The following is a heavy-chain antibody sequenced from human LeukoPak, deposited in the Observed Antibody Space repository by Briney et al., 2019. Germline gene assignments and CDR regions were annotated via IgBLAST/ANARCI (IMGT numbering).Heavy chain of an antibody. J-gene: IGHJ4*02. D-gene: IGHD1-7*01. CDR3: ARDRNWNYDY. Sequence: GGSLRLSCVASGLPIADFAMHWVRQAPGGGLEWVSSIGGSGDSIYYADSVKGRFTISRDNAKNSLDLQMNSLRAEDTAVYYCARDRNWNYDYWGQGTLVTVSS. V-gene: IGHV3-21*01. CDR1: GLPIADFA. CDR2: IGGSGDSI.